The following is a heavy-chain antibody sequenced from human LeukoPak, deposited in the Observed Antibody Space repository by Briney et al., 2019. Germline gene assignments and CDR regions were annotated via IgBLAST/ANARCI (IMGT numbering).Heavy chain of an antibody. D-gene: IGHD2-2*01. CDR1: GFTFSDYY. CDR3: ARGVEYCSSTTCSAFDY. Sequence: PGGSLRLSCAASGFTFSDYYMSWIRQAPGKGLEWVSYISSSGSTIYYADSVKGRFTISRDNAKNTLYLQMNSLRAEDTAVYYCARGVEYCSSTTCSAFDYWGQGTLVTVSS. J-gene: IGHJ4*02. V-gene: IGHV3-11*04. CDR2: ISSSGSTI.